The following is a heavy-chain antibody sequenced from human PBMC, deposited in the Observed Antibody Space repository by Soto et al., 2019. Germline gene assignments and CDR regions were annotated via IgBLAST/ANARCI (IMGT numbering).Heavy chain of an antibody. V-gene: IGHV3-74*01. CDR3: VRDSSGSWFRYGMDV. CDR1: GFTFSDYW. CDR2: MNSDGSST. Sequence: PGGFLRLSCAASGFTFSDYWMHWVRQVPGKGLVWVSRMNSDGSSTSYADSVKGRFTISRDNAKNTLYLQMNSLRAEDTAVYYCVRDSSGSWFRYGMDVWGQGTTVTVSS. J-gene: IGHJ6*02. D-gene: IGHD6-13*01.